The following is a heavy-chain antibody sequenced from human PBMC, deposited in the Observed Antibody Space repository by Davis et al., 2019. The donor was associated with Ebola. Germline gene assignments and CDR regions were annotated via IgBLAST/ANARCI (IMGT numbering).Heavy chain of an antibody. V-gene: IGHV3-30-3*01. CDR2: ISFDESTK. Sequence: GESLKISCAASGFTFSSYAMHWVRQAPGKGLDWVAVISFDESTKYYGDSVKGRFTISRDNTKNSLYLQMNSLRDEDTAVYYCARVGSGSYVYWGQGTLVTVSS. D-gene: IGHD1-26*01. CDR3: ARVGSGSYVY. J-gene: IGHJ4*02. CDR1: GFTFSSYA.